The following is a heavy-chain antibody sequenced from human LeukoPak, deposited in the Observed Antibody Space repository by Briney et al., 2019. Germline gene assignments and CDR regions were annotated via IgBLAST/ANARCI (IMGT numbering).Heavy chain of an antibody. CDR1: GGSISSSSYY. V-gene: IGHV4-39*07. CDR2: VYYSGST. CDR3: V. Sequence: SETLSLTCTVSGGSISSSSYYWDWIRQPPGKGLEWTGSVYYSGSTYYNPSLKSRVTISVDTSKNQFSLNRISVTAADTAYYMDVWGKRTTVTGSS. J-gene: IGHJ6*03.